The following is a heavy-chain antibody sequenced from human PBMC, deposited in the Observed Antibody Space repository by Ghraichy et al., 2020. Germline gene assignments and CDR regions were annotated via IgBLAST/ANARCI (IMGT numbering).Heavy chain of an antibody. V-gene: IGHV3-74*01. Sequence: GGSLRLSCAASGFTFSSYWMHWVRQAPGKGLVWVSRINSDGSSTSYADSVKGRFTISRDNAKNTLYLQMNSLRAEDTAVYYCARDGASDSSSWYDWFDPWGQGTLVTVSS. CDR1: GFTFSSYW. D-gene: IGHD6-13*01. CDR3: ARDGASDSSSWYDWFDP. CDR2: INSDGSST. J-gene: IGHJ5*02.